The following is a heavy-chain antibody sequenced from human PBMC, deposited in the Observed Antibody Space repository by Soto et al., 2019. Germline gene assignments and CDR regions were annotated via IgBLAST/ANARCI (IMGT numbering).Heavy chain of an antibody. CDR2: IYHSGST. J-gene: IGHJ4*02. CDR3: ARDSGVNSSGWYYFDY. Sequence: QVQLQESGPGLVKPSGTLSLTCAVSGGSISSSNWWSWVRQPPGKGLEWIGEIYHSGSTNYNPSLKRRVTISVDKSKNQFSLKLSSVTAADTAVYYCARDSGVNSSGWYYFDYWGQGTLVTVSS. CDR1: GGSISSSNW. D-gene: IGHD6-19*01. V-gene: IGHV4-4*02.